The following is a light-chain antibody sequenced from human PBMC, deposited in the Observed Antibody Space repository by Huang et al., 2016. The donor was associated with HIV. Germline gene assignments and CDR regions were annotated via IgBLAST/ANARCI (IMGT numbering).Light chain of an antibody. CDR1: QSVSSY. CDR3: QQRGNWPPGYT. CDR2: DES. Sequence: EIVLTQSPATLSLSPGERATLSCRASQSVSSYLACYQQKHGQAPRLFIYDESNRATGIPARFSGSGSGTDFTLTISSLEPEDLAVYYCQQRGNWPPGYTFGQGTKLEIK. V-gene: IGKV3-11*01. J-gene: IGKJ2*01.